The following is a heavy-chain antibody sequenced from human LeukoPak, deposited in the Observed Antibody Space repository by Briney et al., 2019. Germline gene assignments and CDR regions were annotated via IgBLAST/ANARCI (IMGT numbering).Heavy chain of an antibody. CDR3: AKSPQAAIFTVPNFDY. D-gene: IGHD3-3*01. V-gene: IGHV3-23*01. Sequence: GGSLRLSCAASGFTFSNYAMNWVRQAPGKGLEWVSIISGSGDRTYYTDSVKGRFTISRDNSKNTLFLQMNGLRAEDTAIYYCAKSPQAAIFTVPNFDYWGQGTLVTVSS. CDR2: ISGSGDRT. J-gene: IGHJ4*02. CDR1: GFTFSNYA.